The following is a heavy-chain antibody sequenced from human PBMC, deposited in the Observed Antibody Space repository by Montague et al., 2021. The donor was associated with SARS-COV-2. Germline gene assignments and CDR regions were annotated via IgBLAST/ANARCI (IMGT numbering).Heavy chain of an antibody. Sequence: SLRLSCAVSGFTFSEYWMHWVRQAPGKGLEWVSRTNSDGRSTTYADSVKDRFTISRDNAKNMLYLQMNSLRGEDTAVYYCVREIGLVVARTLGRLDPWGQGTLVTVSS. D-gene: IGHD2-21*01. CDR1: GFTFSEYW. CDR3: VREIGLVVARTLGRLDP. J-gene: IGHJ5*02. V-gene: IGHV3-74*03. CDR2: TNSDGRST.